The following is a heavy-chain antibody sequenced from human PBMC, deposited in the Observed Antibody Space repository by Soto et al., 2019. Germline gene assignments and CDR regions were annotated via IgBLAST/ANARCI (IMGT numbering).Heavy chain of an antibody. D-gene: IGHD6-13*01. V-gene: IGHV3-53*01. J-gene: IGHJ4*02. CDR3: AREQARSDSSNWYFDY. CDR2: IYSGGST. Sequence: GGSLRLSCAASGFTVSRNYMSWVRQAPGKGLEWVSVIYSGGSTYYADSVKGRFTISTDNAKNTLYLQMNSLRAEDTAVYYCAREQARSDSSNWYFDYWGQGTLLTVSS. CDR1: GFTVSRNY.